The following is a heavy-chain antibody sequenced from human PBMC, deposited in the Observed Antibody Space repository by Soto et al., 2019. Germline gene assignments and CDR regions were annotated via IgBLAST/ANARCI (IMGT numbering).Heavy chain of an antibody. CDR3: IRFSRSLSWYFDL. J-gene: IGHJ2*01. V-gene: IGHV3-73*02. CDR1: GFTFSDSA. CDR2: IRSKGNNYAT. D-gene: IGHD3-16*02. Sequence: EVQLVESGGGLVQPGGSLKLSCAASGFTFSDSAMHWVRHASGKGLEWVGRIRSKGNNYATTYAASVKGRFTISRDDSKKTAYLQMNSLKTEDTAVYYWIRFSRSLSWYFDLWGRGTLVTASS.